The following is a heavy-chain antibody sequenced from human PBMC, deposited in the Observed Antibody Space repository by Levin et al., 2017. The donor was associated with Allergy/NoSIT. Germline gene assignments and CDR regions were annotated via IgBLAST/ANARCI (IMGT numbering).Heavy chain of an antibody. Sequence: PGGSLRLSCTVSGASITDYYWNWIRQPPGKGLEWIGYVHHSGGTLQNPSLKSRLTLSTDTSNKRFSLNLRSVTAADTAFYYCAKWAQEKDAFDSWGQGILVTVSS. CDR2: VHHSGGT. V-gene: IGHV4-59*08. CDR3: AKWAQEKDAFDS. D-gene: IGHD1-26*01. J-gene: IGHJ4*02. CDR1: GASITDYY.